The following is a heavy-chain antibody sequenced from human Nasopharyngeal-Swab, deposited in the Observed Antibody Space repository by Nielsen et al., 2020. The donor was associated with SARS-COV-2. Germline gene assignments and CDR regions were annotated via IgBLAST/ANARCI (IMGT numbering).Heavy chain of an antibody. V-gene: IGHV3-23*03. CDR2: IYSGGSST. CDR3: AKGSGSWDGMDV. J-gene: IGHJ6*02. D-gene: IGHD1-26*01. Sequence: GESLKIYCAASGFTFSSYAMSWVRQAPGKGLEWVSVIYSGGSSTYYAESVKGRFTISRDNSKNTLYLQMNRLRAEDTAVYYCAKGSGSWDGMDVWGQGTTVTVSS. CDR1: GFTFSSYA.